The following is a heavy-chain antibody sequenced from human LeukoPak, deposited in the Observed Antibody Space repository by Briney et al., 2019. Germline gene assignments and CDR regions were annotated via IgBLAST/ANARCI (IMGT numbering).Heavy chain of an antibody. Sequence: GRSLRLSCAASGFNFINYAMHWVRQAPGKGLEWVAVIWYDGGNRYYADSVKGRFTISRDTSEDTLFLQMNSLRAEDTAVYYCAREADCTDGSCYRGAFDIWSQGTMITVSS. CDR2: IWYDGGNR. CDR1: GFNFINYA. V-gene: IGHV3-33*01. CDR3: AREADCTDGSCYRGAFDI. D-gene: IGHD2-15*01. J-gene: IGHJ3*02.